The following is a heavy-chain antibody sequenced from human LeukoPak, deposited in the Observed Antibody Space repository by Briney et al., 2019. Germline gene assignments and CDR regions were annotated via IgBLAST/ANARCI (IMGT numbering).Heavy chain of an antibody. CDR2: ISHSGST. J-gene: IGHJ5*02. CDR1: GGSFSGYY. Sequence: PSETLSLTCAVYGGSFSGYYWSWIRQPPGKGLEWIGEISHSGSTNYHPSFKSRVPISVDTSKDQFSRKLSSVTAADTACYYGGRGEGYNRFTDALYNWFDPWGQGTLGSVS. CDR3: GRGEGYNRFTDALYNWFDP. D-gene: IGHD5-24*01. V-gene: IGHV4-34*01.